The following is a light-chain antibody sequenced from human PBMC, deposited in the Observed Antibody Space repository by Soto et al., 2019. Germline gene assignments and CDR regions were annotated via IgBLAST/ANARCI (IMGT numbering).Light chain of an antibody. J-gene: IGKJ1*01. Sequence: DIQMTQSPSTLSASVGERVTISCRASQSISSWLAWYQQKPGKAPKLLIYDASSLESGVPSRFSGSGSGTEFTLTISSLQLDDFATYYCPQYNSYPWTFGQGTKVEIK. CDR2: DAS. CDR3: PQYNSYPWT. V-gene: IGKV1-5*01. CDR1: QSISSW.